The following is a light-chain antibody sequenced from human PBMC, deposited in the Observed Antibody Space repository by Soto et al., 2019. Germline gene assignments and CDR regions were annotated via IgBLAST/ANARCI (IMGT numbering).Light chain of an antibody. CDR3: AAWDDSLSGAV. J-gene: IGLJ7*01. CDR2: KNT. CDR1: RSIIGSRN. V-gene: IGLV1-47*01. Sequence: QSVLTQPPSASGTPGQRVTISCSGSRSIIGSRNVYWYQQLPGRAPKLLIYKNTQRPSGVPDRFSGSKSGTSASLAISGLRSEDEADYYCAAWDDSLSGAVFGGGTQLTVL.